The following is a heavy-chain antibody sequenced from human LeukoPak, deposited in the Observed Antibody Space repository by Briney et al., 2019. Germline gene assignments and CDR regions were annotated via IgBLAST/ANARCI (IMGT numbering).Heavy chain of an antibody. D-gene: IGHD3-9*01. CDR1: GGSISSSSYY. CDR3: ASGGSRYDILTGYLGPYYFDY. V-gene: IGHV4-39*06. Sequence: SETLSLTCTVSGGSISSSSYYWGWIRQPPGKGLEWIGSIYYSGSTYYNPSLKSRVTISVDTSKNQFPLKLSSVTAADTAVYYCASGGSRYDILTGYLGPYYFDYWGQGTLVTVSS. J-gene: IGHJ4*02. CDR2: IYYSGST.